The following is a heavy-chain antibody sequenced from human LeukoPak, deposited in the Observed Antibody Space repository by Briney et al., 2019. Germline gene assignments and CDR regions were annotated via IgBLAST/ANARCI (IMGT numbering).Heavy chain of an antibody. V-gene: IGHV4-34*01. CDR3: ARGSDIVVVPAATGGWFDP. J-gene: IGHJ5*02. D-gene: IGHD2-2*01. CDR1: GGSFSGYY. CDR2: INHSGST. Sequence: SETLSLTWAVYGGSFSGYYWSWIRQPPGKGLEWIGEINHSGSTNYNPSLKSRVTISVDTSKNQFSLKLSSVTAADTAVYYCARGSDIVVVPAATGGWFDPWGQGTLVTVSS.